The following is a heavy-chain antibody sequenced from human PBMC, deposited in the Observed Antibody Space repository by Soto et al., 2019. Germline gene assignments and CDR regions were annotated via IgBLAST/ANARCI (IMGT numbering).Heavy chain of an antibody. CDR1: EFICGRYG. Sequence: GGSLRLSCTASEFICGRYGMHWVRQAPGKGLEWVALISYDGTNKYYPDSVKGRFTLSRDNPKNTLYLEMNSLIPEDTAVYYCARVPWDFCSRHCSSETWGQGTQVTVS. CDR3: ARVPWDFCSRHCSSET. CDR2: ISYDGTNK. V-gene: IGHV3-30*19. D-gene: IGHD2-21*02. J-gene: IGHJ4*02.